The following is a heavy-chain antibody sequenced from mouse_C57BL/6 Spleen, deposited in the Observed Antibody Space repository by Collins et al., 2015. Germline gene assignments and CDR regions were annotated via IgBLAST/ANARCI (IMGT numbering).Heavy chain of an antibody. CDR3: TTWHGPWFAY. D-gene: IGHD1-1*02. V-gene: IGHV14-4*01. CDR2: IDPENGDT. Sequence: EVQLQQSGAELVRPGASVKLSCTASGFNIKDDYMHWVKQRPEQGLEWIGWIDPENGDTEYASKFQGKATITADTSSNTAYLQLSSLTSEDTAVYYCTTWHGPWFAYWGQGTLVTVSA. CDR1: GFNIKDDY. J-gene: IGHJ3*01.